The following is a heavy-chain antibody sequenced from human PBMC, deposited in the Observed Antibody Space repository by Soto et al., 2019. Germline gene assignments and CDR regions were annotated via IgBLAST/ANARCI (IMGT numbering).Heavy chain of an antibody. V-gene: IGHV4-31*03. CDR3: ARDSSGWLGAAFDI. CDR2: IYYSGST. J-gene: IGHJ3*02. D-gene: IGHD6-19*01. CDR1: GGSISSGGYY. Sequence: SETLSLTCTVSGGSISSGGYYWSWIRQHPGKGLEWIGYIYYSGSTYYNPSLKSRVTISVDTSKNQFSLKLSSVTAADTAVYYCARDSSGWLGAAFDIWGQGTMVTVSS.